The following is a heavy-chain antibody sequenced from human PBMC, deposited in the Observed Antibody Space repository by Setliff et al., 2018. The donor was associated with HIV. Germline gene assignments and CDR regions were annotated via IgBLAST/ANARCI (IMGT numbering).Heavy chain of an antibody. V-gene: IGHV4-39*01. CDR2: IYYSGST. CDR3: ARQGYDILTGYKFDP. Sequence: SETLSLTCTVSGGSISSSSYYWGWIRQPPGKGLEWIGSIYYSGSTHYSPSLKSRVTISVDTSKNQFSLKLSSVTAADTAVYYCARQGYDILTGYKFDPWGQGTQVTVSS. CDR1: GGSISSSSYY. D-gene: IGHD3-9*01. J-gene: IGHJ5*02.